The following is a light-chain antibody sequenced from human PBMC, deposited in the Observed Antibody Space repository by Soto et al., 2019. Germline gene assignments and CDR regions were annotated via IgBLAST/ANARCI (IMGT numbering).Light chain of an antibody. CDR3: SSYTSTSPWV. Sequence: QSALTQPASVSGSPGQSITISCTGTSSDVGGYNFVSWYQHHPGKAPKLMIYDVSNRPSGVSNRFSGSKSGNTAFLTLSGLLPEDEAHYYCSSYTSTSPWVFGGGTKLTVL. CDR1: SSDVGGYNF. J-gene: IGLJ3*02. V-gene: IGLV2-14*03. CDR2: DVS.